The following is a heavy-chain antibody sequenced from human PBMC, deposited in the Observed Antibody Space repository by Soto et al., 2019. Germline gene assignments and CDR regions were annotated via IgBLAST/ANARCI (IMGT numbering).Heavy chain of an antibody. CDR1: GFTFSSYE. CDR2: ISSSGSTI. J-gene: IGHJ4*02. Sequence: EVQLVESGGGLVQPGGSLRLSCAASGFTFSSYEMNWVRQAPGKGLEWVPYISSSGSTIYYADSVKGRFTISRDNAKNSLYLQMNSLRAEDTAVYYCARVLKLVFGVPRPPDYWGQGTLVTVSS. CDR3: ARVLKLVFGVPRPPDY. V-gene: IGHV3-48*03. D-gene: IGHD3-3*01.